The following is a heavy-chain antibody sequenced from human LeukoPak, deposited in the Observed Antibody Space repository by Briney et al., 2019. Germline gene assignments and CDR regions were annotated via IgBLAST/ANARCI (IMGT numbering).Heavy chain of an antibody. Sequence: GGSLRLSCAASGFTFSSYAMSWVRQAPGKGLEWVSAISGSGGSTYYADSVKGRFTISRDNSKNALYLQMNSLGAEDTAVYYCAKYDRENWFDPWGQGTLVTVSS. V-gene: IGHV3-23*01. D-gene: IGHD3-22*01. J-gene: IGHJ5*02. CDR1: GFTFSSYA. CDR2: ISGSGGST. CDR3: AKYDRENWFDP.